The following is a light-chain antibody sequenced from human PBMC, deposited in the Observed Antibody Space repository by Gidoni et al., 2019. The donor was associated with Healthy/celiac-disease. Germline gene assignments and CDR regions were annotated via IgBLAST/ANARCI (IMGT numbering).Light chain of an antibody. J-gene: IGKJ4*01. CDR2: AAS. CDR1: QSISSY. Sequence: DTQMTHSPSSLSASVGERGNITCRASQSISSYLNWYQQKPGKAPKLLIYAASSLQSGVPSRFSGSGSGTDFTLTISSLQPEDFATYYCQQSYSTPLTFGGGTKVEIK. V-gene: IGKV1-39*01. CDR3: QQSYSTPLT.